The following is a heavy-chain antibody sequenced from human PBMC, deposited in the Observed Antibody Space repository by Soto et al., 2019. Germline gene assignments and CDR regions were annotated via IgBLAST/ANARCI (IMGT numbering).Heavy chain of an antibody. Sequence: EVQLVESGGGLIQPGGSLKLSCAASGFTVGNNYMSWVRQAPGKGLEWVSLIYSTGTTKYADSVKGRFTVSRDNAKNTLYLQMNSLRAEDTDVYYCAKDGRGSGSHYNSFGYWGQGTRVTVSS. CDR1: GFTVGNNY. CDR2: IYSTGTT. D-gene: IGHD3-10*01. V-gene: IGHV3-53*01. J-gene: IGHJ4*02. CDR3: AKDGRGSGSHYNSFGY.